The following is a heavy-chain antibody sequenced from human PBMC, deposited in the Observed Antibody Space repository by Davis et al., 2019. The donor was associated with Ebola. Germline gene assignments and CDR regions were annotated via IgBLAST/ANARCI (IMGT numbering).Heavy chain of an antibody. CDR1: GDSVSSKSAA. CDR3: ARLSSGRDDPGDS. CDR2: TYYRSKWNN. J-gene: IGHJ4*02. V-gene: IGHV6-1*01. D-gene: IGHD6-19*01. Sequence: MPSETLSLTCAISGDSVSSKSAAWNWIRQSPSRGLEWLGRTYYRSKWNNDYAVSVKSRITVNPDTSKNQFSLHLNSVTPEDTAVYYCARLSSGRDDPGDSWGQGTLVTVSS.